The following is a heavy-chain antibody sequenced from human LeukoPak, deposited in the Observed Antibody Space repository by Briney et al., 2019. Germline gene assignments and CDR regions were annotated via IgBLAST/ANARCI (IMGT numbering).Heavy chain of an antibody. Sequence: PGESLRLSCAGSGFTFSICAMNWVRQAPGKRLEWVSIINPTGTRKSYADSVKGRFTISRDNSNNTLYLQMNGLRAEDTAVYYCVEGDPLDSGYSLSGDKYDMWGQGTMVIVSS. CDR2: INPTGTRK. CDR3: VEGDPLDSGYSLSGDKYDM. J-gene: IGHJ3*02. D-gene: IGHD3-22*01. CDR1: GFTFSICA. V-gene: IGHV3-23*01.